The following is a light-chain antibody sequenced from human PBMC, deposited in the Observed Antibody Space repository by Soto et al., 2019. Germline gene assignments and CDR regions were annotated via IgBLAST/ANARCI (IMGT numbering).Light chain of an antibody. CDR1: SSDIGGYNY. Sequence: QPVLTQPASVSESPGQSITISCAGTSSDIGGYNYVSWYQQHPDKAPKLMIYGVTNRPSGVSDRFSGSKSGNTASLTISGLQAEDEADYYCTSYTSSSTYVFGTGTKVTVL. V-gene: IGLV2-14*01. CDR3: TSYTSSSTYV. J-gene: IGLJ1*01. CDR2: GVT.